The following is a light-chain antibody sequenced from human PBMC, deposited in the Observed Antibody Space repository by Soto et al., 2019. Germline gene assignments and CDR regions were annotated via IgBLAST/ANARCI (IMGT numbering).Light chain of an antibody. CDR3: QQYNNWPVT. V-gene: IGKV3D-15*01. Sequence: IVLTQSPGTLSLSPGETATLSFSVDQSVSGNFLAWYQQKSGQAPRLLLSYASTRATGIAARFSGSGSGTEFTLTISGLQSEDFATYYCQQYNNWPVTFGGGTKVDIK. CDR1: QSVSGN. J-gene: IGKJ4*01. CDR2: YAS.